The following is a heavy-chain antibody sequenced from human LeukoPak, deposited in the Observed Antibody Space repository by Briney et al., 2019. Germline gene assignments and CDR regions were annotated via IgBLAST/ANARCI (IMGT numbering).Heavy chain of an antibody. V-gene: IGHV3-23*01. CDR2: IGGRGDRT. J-gene: IGHJ4*02. CDR3: AKDPNPFYDFWSGYK. Sequence: GGSLRLSCAASGFTFTGHTMTWLRQAPGKGLEWVSIIGGRGDRTYYADSVKGRFTISRDNSKNTLYLQMNSLRGEDTAVYYCAKDPNPFYDFWSGYKWGQGTLVTVSS. D-gene: IGHD3-3*01. CDR1: GFTFTGHT.